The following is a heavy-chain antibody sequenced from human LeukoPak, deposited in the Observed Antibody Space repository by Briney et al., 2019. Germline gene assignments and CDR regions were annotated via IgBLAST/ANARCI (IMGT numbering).Heavy chain of an antibody. CDR3: ARDRYSSMWSVFEY. CDR1: GFTFSTNG. CDR2: ISYDEKTK. D-gene: IGHD6-13*01. Sequence: PGGSLRLSCAASGFTFSTNGMHWVRQAPGKGLEWVAVISYDEKTKYYADSVKGRFTISRDNSRNTLYLQVNSLRAEDTAVYYCARDRYSSMWSVFEYWGQGALVTVSS. J-gene: IGHJ4*02. V-gene: IGHV3-30*03.